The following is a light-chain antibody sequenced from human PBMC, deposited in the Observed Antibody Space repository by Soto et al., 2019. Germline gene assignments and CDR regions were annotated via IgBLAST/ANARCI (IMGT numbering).Light chain of an antibody. J-gene: IGKJ3*01. CDR2: AAS. V-gene: IGKV1-9*01. Sequence: IQLTQSPSSLSASVGDRVTITCRASQGISSYLAWYQQKPGEAPKLLIFAASTLQSGVPSRFSGSGSGTDFTLTISSLQPEDFATYYCQQLNSSPRTFGPGTKVDL. CDR1: QGISSY. CDR3: QQLNSSPRT.